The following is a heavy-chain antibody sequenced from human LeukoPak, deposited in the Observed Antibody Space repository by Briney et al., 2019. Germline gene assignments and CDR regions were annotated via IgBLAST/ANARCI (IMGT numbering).Heavy chain of an antibody. CDR2: MNPNSGNT. CDR1: GYTFTSYD. Sequence: ASVKVSCKASGYTFTSYDINWVRQATGQGLEWMGWMNPNSGNTGYAQKFQGRVTMTRNTSISTAYMELSSLRSEDTAVYYCARTGFCSTSCYYYHYYYMDVWGKGTTVTVSS. V-gene: IGHV1-8*01. CDR3: ARTGFCSTSCYYYHYYYMDV. D-gene: IGHD2-2*01. J-gene: IGHJ6*03.